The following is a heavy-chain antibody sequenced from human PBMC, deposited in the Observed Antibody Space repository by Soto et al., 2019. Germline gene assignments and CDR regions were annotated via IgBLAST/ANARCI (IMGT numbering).Heavy chain of an antibody. CDR1: GGSISSYY. V-gene: IGHV4-59*01. D-gene: IGHD3-22*01. CDR3: ACQNYYDSSGYSVDY. Sequence: SETLSVTCTVSGGSISSYYWSWIRQPPGKGLEWIGYIYYSGSTNYNPSLKSRVTISVDTSKNQFSLKLSSVTAADTAVYYCACQNYYDSSGYSVDYPGQGTLVTVSS. CDR2: IYYSGST. J-gene: IGHJ4*02.